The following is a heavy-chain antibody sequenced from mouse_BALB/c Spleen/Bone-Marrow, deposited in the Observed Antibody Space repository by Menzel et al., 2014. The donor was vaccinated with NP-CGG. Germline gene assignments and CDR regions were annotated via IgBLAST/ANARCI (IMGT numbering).Heavy chain of an antibody. V-gene: IGHV1-69*01. Sequence: VQLQQSGAELVMPGASVKMSCKASGHTFTDYWMHWVKQRPGQGLEWIGAIDTSDSYTSYNQKFKGKATLTVDESSSTAYMQLSSLTYEDSAVYYCARWDYRFDPLPYWGQGTLVTVSA. CDR2: IDTSDSYT. J-gene: IGHJ3*01. D-gene: IGHD2-14*01. CDR3: ARWDYRFDPLPY. CDR1: GHTFTDYW.